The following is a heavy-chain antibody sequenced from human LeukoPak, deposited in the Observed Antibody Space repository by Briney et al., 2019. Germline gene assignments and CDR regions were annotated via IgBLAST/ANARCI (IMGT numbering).Heavy chain of an antibody. CDR1: GFTFSSYG. CDR2: IRYDGSNK. V-gene: IGHV3-30*02. J-gene: IGHJ4*02. Sequence: GGSLRLSCAASGFTFSSYGMHWVRQAPGKGLEWVAFIRYDGSNKYYADSVKGRFTISRDNSKNTLYLQMNSLRAEDTAVYYCAKLYDSSGYYSRAHFDYWGQGTLVTVSS. D-gene: IGHD3-22*01. CDR3: AKLYDSSGYYSRAHFDY.